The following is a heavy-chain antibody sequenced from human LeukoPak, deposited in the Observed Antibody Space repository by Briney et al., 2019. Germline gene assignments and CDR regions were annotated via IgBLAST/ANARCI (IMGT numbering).Heavy chain of an antibody. CDR3: ARRAAAVGTYYMDV. CDR2: IYYSGGT. J-gene: IGHJ6*03. D-gene: IGHD6-13*01. CDR1: GGSISPYY. V-gene: IGHV4-59*01. Sequence: SETLSLTCTVSGGSISPYYWNWIRQPPGKGLEWIGYIYYSGGTNYNASLTSRVTISVDTSQNQLSLRLSSVTAADTAVYYCARRAAAVGTYYMDVWGKGTTVTVSS.